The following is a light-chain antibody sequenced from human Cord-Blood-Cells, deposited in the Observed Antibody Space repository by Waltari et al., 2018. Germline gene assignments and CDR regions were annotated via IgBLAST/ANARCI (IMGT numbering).Light chain of an antibody. J-gene: IGKJ2*01. CDR3: QQSYSTLYT. CDR2: AAS. CDR1: QSISSY. Sequence: DIQMTQSPSSLSASVGARVTLTCRASQSISSYLNWYQQKPGKAPKFLIYAASSLQSGVPSRFSGSGSGTDFTLTISSLQPEDFATYYCQQSYSTLYTFGQGTKLEIK. V-gene: IGKV1-39*01.